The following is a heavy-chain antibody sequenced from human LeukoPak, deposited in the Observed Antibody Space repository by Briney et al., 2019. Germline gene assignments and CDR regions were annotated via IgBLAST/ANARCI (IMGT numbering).Heavy chain of an antibody. CDR2: LYPGDSDT. Sequence: GESLKISCKGSGYSFPNYWIGWVRQMPGKGLEWLGILYPGDSDTRYSPSLQGQVTISAEKSISTAYLQWSSLEASDTAMYYCASRLRERFDSWGQGTLVTVSS. J-gene: IGHJ4*02. CDR3: ASRLRERFDS. D-gene: IGHD5-12*01. V-gene: IGHV5-51*01. CDR1: GYSFPNYW.